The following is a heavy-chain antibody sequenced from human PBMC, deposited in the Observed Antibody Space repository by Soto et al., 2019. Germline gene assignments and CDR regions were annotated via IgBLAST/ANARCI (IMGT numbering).Heavy chain of an antibody. D-gene: IGHD6-19*01. CDR3: ARPIGGYNSGWYRGFDH. V-gene: IGHV3-30*04. Sequence: QVQLVESGGGVVQPGRSLRLSCAASGFTFGSYVMHWVRQAPGKGLEWVAVISHDGSNKYYADSVKGRFTISRDNSKNTLYLQMNSLRAEDTAVYYCARPIGGYNSGWYRGFDHWGQGTLVTVSS. CDR1: GFTFGSYV. CDR2: ISHDGSNK. J-gene: IGHJ4*02.